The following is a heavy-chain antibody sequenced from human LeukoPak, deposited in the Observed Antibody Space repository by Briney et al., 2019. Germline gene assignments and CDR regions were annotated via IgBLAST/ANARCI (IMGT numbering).Heavy chain of an antibody. CDR2: IHNSGST. J-gene: IGHJ5*02. Sequence: SETLSLTCTVSGDSISTYYWSWIRQPPGKGLEWIGHIHNSGSTTYNPSLKSRVTISIDTSKNLFSLKLISVTAADTAVYYCARLHYDFWRFDPWGQGTLVTVSS. D-gene: IGHD3-3*01. V-gene: IGHV4-59*08. CDR1: GDSISTYY. CDR3: ARLHYDFWRFDP.